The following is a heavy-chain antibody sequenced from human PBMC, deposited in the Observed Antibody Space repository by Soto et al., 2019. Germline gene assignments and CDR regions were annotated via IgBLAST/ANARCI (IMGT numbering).Heavy chain of an antibody. CDR3: ARDKDRPQLGGNYYYIMDV. J-gene: IGHJ6*02. Sequence: QVQVVQSGAEVKKPGSSVKVSCKASGGTFSTAAISWVRQAPGQGLEWMGGIMPIFRTADYAQKFQGRVTITADEATSTAYLELRSLRSADTAVYYCARDKDRPQLGGNYYYIMDVWGQGTTVTVSS. V-gene: IGHV1-69*12. CDR2: IMPIFRTA. CDR1: GGTFSTAA. D-gene: IGHD3-3*02.